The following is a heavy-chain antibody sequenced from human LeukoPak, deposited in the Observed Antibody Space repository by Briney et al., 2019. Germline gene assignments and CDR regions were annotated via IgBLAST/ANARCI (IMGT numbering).Heavy chain of an antibody. D-gene: IGHD2-15*01. CDR2: IKQDGSEK. Sequence: GGSLRLSCAASGFTFDDYGMSWVRQAPGKGLEWVANIKQDGSEKYYVDSVKGRFTISRDNAKNSLYLQMNSLRAEDTAVYYCARDGGYCSGGSCYYNWFDPWGQGTLVTVSS. CDR1: GFTFDDYG. V-gene: IGHV3-7*01. J-gene: IGHJ5*02. CDR3: ARDGGYCSGGSCYYNWFDP.